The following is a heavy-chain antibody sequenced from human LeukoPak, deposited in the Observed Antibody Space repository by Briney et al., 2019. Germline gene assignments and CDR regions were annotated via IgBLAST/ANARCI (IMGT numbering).Heavy chain of an antibody. Sequence: ASVKVSCKASGYTFTSHDINGVRQATGQGLEWMGWMNPNSGNTGYAQRFQGRVTMTKSTSLSTVYMELSSLRSEDTAVYYCARGRGSNYENYFDHWGHGTRVTVSS. CDR2: MNPNSGNT. CDR1: GYTFTSHD. D-gene: IGHD3-16*01. CDR3: ARGRGSNYENYFDH. J-gene: IGHJ4*01. V-gene: IGHV1-8*01.